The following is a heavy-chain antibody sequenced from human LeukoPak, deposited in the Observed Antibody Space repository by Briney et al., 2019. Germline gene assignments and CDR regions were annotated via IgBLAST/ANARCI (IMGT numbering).Heavy chain of an antibody. D-gene: IGHD1-26*01. CDR2: IIPLFGTT. J-gene: IGHJ4*02. CDR1: GGSFSRHA. V-gene: IGHV1-69*05. Sequence: GASVKVSCKASGGSFSRHAISWVRQAPGQGLEWMGEIIPLFGTTHYAQKFQGRVTIPTDESTSTGYVELSSLRSEDTAVYYCARGVIVAATHFDNWGQGTLVTVSS. CDR3: ARGVIVAATHFDN.